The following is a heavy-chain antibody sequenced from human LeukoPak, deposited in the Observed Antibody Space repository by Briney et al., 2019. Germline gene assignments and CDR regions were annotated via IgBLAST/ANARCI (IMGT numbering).Heavy chain of an antibody. CDR2: INHSGST. CDR3: AHTPCSGGSCYVY. V-gene: IGHV4-34*01. CDR1: GESFSGYY. J-gene: IGHJ4*02. Sequence: SETLSLTCAVYGESFSGYYWSWIRQPPGKGLEWIGEINHSGSTNYNPSLKSRVTISVDTSKNQFSLKLSSVTAADTAVYYCAHTPCSGGSCYVYWGQGTLVTVSS. D-gene: IGHD2-15*01.